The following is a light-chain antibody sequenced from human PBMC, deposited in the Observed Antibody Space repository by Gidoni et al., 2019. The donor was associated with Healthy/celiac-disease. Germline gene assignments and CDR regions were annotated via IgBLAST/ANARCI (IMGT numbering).Light chain of an antibody. Sequence: DIVITQSPASLAVSLGERATINCKSSQSVLYSSNNKNYLAWYQQKPGQPPKLLIYWASTRESGVPDRFSGSGSGTDFTLTSSSLQAEDVAVYYCQQYYSTLYTFGQGTKLEIK. J-gene: IGKJ2*01. CDR3: QQYYSTLYT. CDR2: WAS. V-gene: IGKV4-1*01. CDR1: QSVLYSSNNKNY.